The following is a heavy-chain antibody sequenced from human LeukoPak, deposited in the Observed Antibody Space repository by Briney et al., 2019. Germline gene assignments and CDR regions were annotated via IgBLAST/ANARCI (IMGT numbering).Heavy chain of an antibody. Sequence: PSETLSLTCAVSGGSISSSNWWSWVRQPPGKGLEWIGEIYHSGSTNYNPSLKSRVTISVDKSKNQFSLKLSSVTAADTAVYYCARDEDSSSSGVGYWGQGTLVTVSS. CDR3: ARDEDSSSSGVGY. CDR2: IYHSGST. CDR1: GGSISSSNW. V-gene: IGHV4-4*02. D-gene: IGHD6-6*01. J-gene: IGHJ4*02.